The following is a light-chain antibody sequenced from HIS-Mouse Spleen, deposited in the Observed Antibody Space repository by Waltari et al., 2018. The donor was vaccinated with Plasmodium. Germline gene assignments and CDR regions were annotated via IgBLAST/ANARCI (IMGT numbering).Light chain of an antibody. CDR1: SSAAGGYNY. CDR3: SSYTSSSTLV. V-gene: IGLV2-14*01. Sequence: QSALTQPASVSGSPGQSITISCTGTSSAAGGYNYVSWYQQPPGKAPKLMIYEVSNRPSGVSNRFSGSKSGNTASLTISGLQAEDEADYYCSSYTSSSTLVFGGGTKLTVL. CDR2: EVS. J-gene: IGLJ2*01.